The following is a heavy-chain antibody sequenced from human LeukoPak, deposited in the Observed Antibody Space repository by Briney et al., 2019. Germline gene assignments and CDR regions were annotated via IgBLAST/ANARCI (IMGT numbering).Heavy chain of an antibody. CDR2: IYYSGST. D-gene: IGHD3-3*01. CDR1: GGYISSSSYY. J-gene: IGHJ4*02. Sequence: SETLSLTCTVSGGYISSSSYYWGWIRQPPGKGLEWIGSIYYSGSTYYTPSLKSRVTISVDTSKSQFSLKLSSVTAADTAVYYCARESVYFDYWGQGTLITVSS. V-gene: IGHV4-39*07. CDR3: ARESVYFDY.